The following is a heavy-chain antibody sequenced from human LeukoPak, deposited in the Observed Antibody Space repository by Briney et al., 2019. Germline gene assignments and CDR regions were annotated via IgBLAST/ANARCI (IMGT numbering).Heavy chain of an antibody. CDR1: GDSISSYY. CDR2: VYYNGGT. CDR3: ARISGDNSLDY. J-gene: IGHJ4*02. V-gene: IGHV4-59*08. D-gene: IGHD7-27*01. Sequence: PSETLSLTCTVSGDSISSYYWSWIRQPPGKGLEWIGYVYYNGGTNYTPSLKSRVTISVDTSKNQFSLKLSSVTATDAAVYYCARISGDNSLDYWGQGALVTVSS.